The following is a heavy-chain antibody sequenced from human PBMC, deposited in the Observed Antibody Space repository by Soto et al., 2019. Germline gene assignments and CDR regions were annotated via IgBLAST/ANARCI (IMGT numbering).Heavy chain of an antibody. CDR2: IYYSGST. V-gene: IGHV4-59*01. D-gene: IGHD4-17*01. Sequence: QVQLQESGPGLVKPSETLSLTCTVSGGSISSYYWSWIRQPPGKGLEWIGYIYYSGSTNYNPSLKSRVTISDDTSKNQFSLKLSSVTAADTAVYYCARDRTPYYGGILDAFDIWGQGTMVTVSS. J-gene: IGHJ3*02. CDR1: GGSISSYY. CDR3: ARDRTPYYGGILDAFDI.